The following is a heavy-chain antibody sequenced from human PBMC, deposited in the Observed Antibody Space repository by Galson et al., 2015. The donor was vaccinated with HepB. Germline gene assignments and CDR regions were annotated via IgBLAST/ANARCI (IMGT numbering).Heavy chain of an antibody. V-gene: IGHV1-2*04. CDR1: GYTFTGYY. CDR2: INPNSGGT. Sequence: SVKVSCKASGYTFTGYYVHWVRQAPGQGLEWMGWINPNSGGTNYAQKFQGWVTMTRDTSISTAYMELSRLRSDDTAVYYCARATKELVNFDYWGQGTLVTVSS. J-gene: IGHJ4*02. CDR3: ARATKELVNFDY. D-gene: IGHD6-6*01.